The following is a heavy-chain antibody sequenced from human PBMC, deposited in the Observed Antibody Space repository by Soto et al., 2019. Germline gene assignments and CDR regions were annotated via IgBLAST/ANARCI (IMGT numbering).Heavy chain of an antibody. CDR1: GYSISSGYY. D-gene: IGHD5-12*01. CDR3: SRGWNSGYDRPGGMDV. CDR2: IYHSGST. V-gene: IGHV4-38-2*01. J-gene: IGHJ6*02. Sequence: SETLSLTCAVSGYSISSGYYWGWIRQPPGEGLEFFGSIYHSGSTYYNPSHKKPITRSVDTSKYHFSLKLTSLTAAETVVYCGSRGWNSGYDRPGGMDVWGQGTTVTVSS.